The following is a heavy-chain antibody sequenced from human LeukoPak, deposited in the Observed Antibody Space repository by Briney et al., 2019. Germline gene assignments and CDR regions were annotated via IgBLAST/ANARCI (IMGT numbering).Heavy chain of an antibody. V-gene: IGHV3-11*01. J-gene: IGHJ4*02. CDR2: ISSSGSTI. CDR3: ARAPYDFWSGYYAYFDY. D-gene: IGHD3-3*01. Sequence: GALRLSCAASGFTFSDYYMSWIRQAPGKGLEWVSYISSSGSTIYYADSVKGRFTISRDNAKNSLYLQMNSLRAEDTAVHYCARAPYDFWSGYYAYFDYWGQGTLVTVSS. CDR1: GFTFSDYY.